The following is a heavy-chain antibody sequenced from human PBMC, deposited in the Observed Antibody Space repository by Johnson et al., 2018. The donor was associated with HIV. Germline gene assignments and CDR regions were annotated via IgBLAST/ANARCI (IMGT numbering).Heavy chain of an antibody. Sequence: VQLVESGGGVVRPGGSLRLSCAASGFSFSDYYMSWIRQAPGKGLEWVSYISSSGTTKYYADSVKGRFTISRANSKNTLYLQMNSLRAEDTAVYYCAKDLSSGYLMGAFDIWGQGTMVTVSS. CDR1: GFSFSDYY. D-gene: IGHD3-22*01. CDR2: ISSSGTTK. J-gene: IGHJ3*02. V-gene: IGHV3-11*01. CDR3: AKDLSSGYLMGAFDI.